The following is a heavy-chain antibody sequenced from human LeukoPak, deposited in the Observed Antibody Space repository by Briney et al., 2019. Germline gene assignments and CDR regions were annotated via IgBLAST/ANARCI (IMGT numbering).Heavy chain of an antibody. J-gene: IGHJ2*01. CDR3: ARGIGDVLLWFGESALYWYFDL. D-gene: IGHD3-10*01. CDR1: GGSISSYY. V-gene: IGHV4-59*01. Sequence: SETLSLTCIVSGGSISSYYWSWIRQPPGKGLEWIGYIYYSGSTNYNPSLKSRVTISVDTSKNQFSLKLSSVTAADTAVYYCARGIGDVLLWFGESALYWYFDLWGRGTLVTVSS. CDR2: IYYSGST.